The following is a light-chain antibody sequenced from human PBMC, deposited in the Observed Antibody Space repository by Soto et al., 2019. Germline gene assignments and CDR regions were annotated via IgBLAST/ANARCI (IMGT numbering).Light chain of an antibody. J-gene: IGKJ1*01. CDR3: QQFQSSSWT. CDR1: QSIDGRH. CDR2: SAS. Sequence: EILLTQSPGTLSLSPGERATLSCRASQSIDGRHLAWYQQKPGQAPRLLIYSASSRAAGIPDRFSGSGSGTDFSLTISRLEPEDFSVYYCQQFQSSSWTFGQGTKVEIK. V-gene: IGKV3-20*01.